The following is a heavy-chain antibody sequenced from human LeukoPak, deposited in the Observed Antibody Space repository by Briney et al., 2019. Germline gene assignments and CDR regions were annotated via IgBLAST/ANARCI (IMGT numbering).Heavy chain of an antibody. CDR2: INAGNGNT. Sequence: GASVKVSCKVSGYTFTDYGMHWVRQAPGQVLEWMGWINAGNGNTKYSEKFQGRVTIIRDTFASTAYMELSSLRSEDTAVYYCARVYDYGSAHGMDIWGQGTTVIVSS. CDR3: ARVYDYGSAHGMDI. D-gene: IGHD3-10*01. CDR1: GYTFTDYG. V-gene: IGHV1-3*01. J-gene: IGHJ6*02.